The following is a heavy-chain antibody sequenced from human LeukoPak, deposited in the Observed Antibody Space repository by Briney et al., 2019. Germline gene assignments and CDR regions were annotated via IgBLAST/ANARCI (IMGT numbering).Heavy chain of an antibody. CDR3: ARAIGSSWSNWFDP. CDR2: LYYSGTT. D-gene: IGHD6-13*01. V-gene: IGHV4-39*07. CDR1: GGSISSSSYY. J-gene: IGHJ5*02. Sequence: MSSETLSLTCTVSGGSISSSSYYWGWIRQPPGKGLEWIGSLYYSGTTYYNPSLKSRVTISVDTSKNQFSLKLSSVTAADTAVYYCARAIGSSWSNWFDPWGQGTLVTVSS.